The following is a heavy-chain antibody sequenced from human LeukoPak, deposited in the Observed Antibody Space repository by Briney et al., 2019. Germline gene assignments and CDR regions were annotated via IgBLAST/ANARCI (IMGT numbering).Heavy chain of an antibody. D-gene: IGHD3-22*01. J-gene: IGHJ6*03. V-gene: IGHV4-38-2*02. CDR3: ARRDSGYIYYYYYMDV. CDR1: GYSISSGYY. Sequence: PSETLSLTCTVSGYSISSGYYWGWIRQPPGKGLEWIGSIYYSGSTYYNPSLKSRVTISVDTSKNQFSLKLSSVTAADTAVYYCARRDSGYIYYYYYMDVWGKGTTVTVSS. CDR2: IYYSGST.